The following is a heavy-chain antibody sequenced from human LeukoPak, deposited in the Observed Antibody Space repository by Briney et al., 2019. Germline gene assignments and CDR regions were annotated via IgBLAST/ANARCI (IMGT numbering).Heavy chain of an antibody. Sequence: GGSLRLSCAASGFSFRTYGMHWVRQAPGKGLEWVAVISYDGSNKYYADSVKGRFTISRDNSKNTLYLQMNSLRAEDTAVYYCARGHTAVTRHFDFWGQGTLVTVSS. CDR2: ISYDGSNK. J-gene: IGHJ4*02. CDR3: ARGHTAVTRHFDF. V-gene: IGHV3-30*03. CDR1: GFSFRTYG. D-gene: IGHD4-17*01.